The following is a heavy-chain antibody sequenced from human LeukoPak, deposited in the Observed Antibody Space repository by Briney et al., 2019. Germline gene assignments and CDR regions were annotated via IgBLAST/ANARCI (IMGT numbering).Heavy chain of an antibody. V-gene: IGHV1-46*01. D-gene: IGHD2-15*01. CDR1: GYTFTGYY. J-gene: IGHJ4*02. CDR3: AREEDGGYFDY. CDR2: INPSGAGT. Sequence: ASEKVSRKASGYTFTGYYIQWARQAPGQGLEWMGRINPSGAGTHYAQKSQGRVTVTRDTSTSTVYMELNSLRSDDTAVYYCAREEDGGYFDYWGQGTLVTVSS.